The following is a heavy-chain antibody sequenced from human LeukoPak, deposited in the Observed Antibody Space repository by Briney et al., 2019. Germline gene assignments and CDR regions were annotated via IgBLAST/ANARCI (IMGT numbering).Heavy chain of an antibody. CDR3: ARHKGSNFDY. CDR2: IYPGDSDT. J-gene: IGHJ4*02. D-gene: IGHD6-6*01. CDR1: GYNFTNHW. Sequence: GESLKISCKGSGYNFTNHWIGWVRHMPGKGLQWMGIIYPGDSDTRYNPSFEGQVIISADKSISTAYLQWSSLKASDTAMYYCARHKGSNFDYWGQGTLVTVSS. V-gene: IGHV5-51*01.